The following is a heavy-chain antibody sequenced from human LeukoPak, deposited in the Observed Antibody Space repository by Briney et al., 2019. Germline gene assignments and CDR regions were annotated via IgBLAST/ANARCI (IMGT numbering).Heavy chain of an antibody. J-gene: IGHJ5*02. CDR1: GGSISSSSYY. V-gene: IGHV4-39*01. Sequence: SETLSLTRTVSGGSISSSSYYWGWIRQPPGKGLEWIGSIYYSGSTYYNPSLKSRVTISVDTSKNQFSLKLSSVTAADTAVYYCARQKGSSWYRPDWFDPWGQGTLVTVSS. CDR3: ARQKGSSWYRPDWFDP. D-gene: IGHD6-13*01. CDR2: IYYSGST.